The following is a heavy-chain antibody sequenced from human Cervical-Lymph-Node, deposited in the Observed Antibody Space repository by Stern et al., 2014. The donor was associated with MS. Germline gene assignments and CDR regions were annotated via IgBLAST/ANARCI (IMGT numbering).Heavy chain of an antibody. CDR3: AARANYYDSPGDWFDP. J-gene: IGHJ5*02. Sequence: QLVQSGPEVKKPGTSVKVSCKASGFTFTSSAVQRVRQARGQRLEWTGWIVVGSGNTNYAQKFQERVTITRDMSTSTAYMELSSLRSEDTAVYYCAARANYYDSPGDWFDPWGQGTLVTVSS. CDR2: IVVGSGNT. CDR1: GFTFTSSA. V-gene: IGHV1-58*01. D-gene: IGHD3-22*01.